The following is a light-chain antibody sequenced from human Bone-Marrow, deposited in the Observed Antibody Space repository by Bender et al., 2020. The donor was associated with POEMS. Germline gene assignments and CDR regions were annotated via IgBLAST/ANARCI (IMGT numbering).Light chain of an antibody. Sequence: QSALTQPASVSGSPGQSIAIACTGTSSDVGGYNHVSWYQQHPGRAPRLMIYDVSNRPSGVSNRFSGSNSGNTATLTISRVEVGDEADYYCQVWDTSSDHPGVFGTGTRVAVL. CDR3: QVWDTSSDHPGV. V-gene: IGLV2-14*03. CDR1: SSDVGGYNH. J-gene: IGLJ1*01. CDR2: DVS.